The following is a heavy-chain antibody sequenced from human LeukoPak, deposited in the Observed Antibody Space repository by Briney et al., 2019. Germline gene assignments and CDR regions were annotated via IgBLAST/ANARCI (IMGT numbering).Heavy chain of an antibody. D-gene: IGHD3-9*01. CDR1: GGSISSSSYY. CDR2: IYYSGSN. CDR3: ARMVRYFEYFDY. J-gene: IGHJ4*02. V-gene: IGHV4-39*01. Sequence: SETLSLTCTVSGGSISSSSYYWGWIRQPPGKGLEWIGSIYYSGSNYYSPSLKSRATISVDTSKNQFSLKLSSVTDADTAVYYCARMVRYFEYFDYWGQGTLVTVSS.